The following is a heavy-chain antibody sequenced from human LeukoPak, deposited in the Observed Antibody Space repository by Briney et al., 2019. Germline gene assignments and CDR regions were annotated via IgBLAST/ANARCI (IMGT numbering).Heavy chain of an antibody. CDR1: GFTLSSYW. J-gene: IGHJ4*02. Sequence: GGSLRHSCVASGFTLSSYWMSWVRQAPGKGLEWVANIDGDGSTEAYVDSLKGRFTISRDNAKNSLYLQMNNLRAEDTAVYYCAKDDLWFGELPLDYWGQGTLVTVSS. V-gene: IGHV3-7*03. CDR2: IDGDGSTE. CDR3: AKDDLWFGELPLDY. D-gene: IGHD3-10*01.